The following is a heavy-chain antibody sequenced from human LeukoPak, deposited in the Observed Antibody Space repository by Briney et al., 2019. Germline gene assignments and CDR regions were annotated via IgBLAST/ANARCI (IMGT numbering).Heavy chain of an antibody. V-gene: IGHV3-21*01. Sequence: GGSLRPSCAASGFTFSSYSMNWVRQAPGKGLEWVSSISSSSSYIYYADSVKGRFTISRDNAKNSLYLQMNSLRAEDTAVYYCARPTREFYFDYWGQGTLVTVSS. CDR1: GFTFSSYS. CDR2: ISSSSSYI. J-gene: IGHJ4*02. CDR3: ARPTREFYFDY. D-gene: IGHD5-12*01.